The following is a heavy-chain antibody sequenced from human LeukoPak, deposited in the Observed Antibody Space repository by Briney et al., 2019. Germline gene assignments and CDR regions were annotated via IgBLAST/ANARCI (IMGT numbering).Heavy chain of an antibody. CDR1: GYSISSGYY. CDR3: ARDSDRAAAGTPRVGFDP. Sequence: PSETLSLTCTVSGYSISSGYYWGWIRQPPGKGLEWIGSIYHSGSTYYNPSLKSRVTISVDTSKNQFSLKLSSVTAADTAVYYCARDSDRAAAGTPRVGFDPWGQGTLVTVSS. J-gene: IGHJ5*02. D-gene: IGHD6-13*01. CDR2: IYHSGST. V-gene: IGHV4-38-2*02.